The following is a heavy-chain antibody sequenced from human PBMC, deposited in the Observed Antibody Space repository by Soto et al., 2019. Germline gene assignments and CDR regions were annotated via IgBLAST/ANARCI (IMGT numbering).Heavy chain of an antibody. D-gene: IGHD2-15*01. J-gene: IGHJ2*01. CDR3: ARDSSRDCYFDL. CDR2: IWYDGSNK. Sequence: QVQLVESGEGVVQPGRSLRLCCAASGFTFSSYGMHWVRQAPGKGLEWVAVIWYDGSNKYYADSVKGRFTISRDNSKNTLYLQMNSLRAEDTAVYYCARDSSRDCYFDLWGRGTLVTVSS. V-gene: IGHV3-33*01. CDR1: GFTFSSYG.